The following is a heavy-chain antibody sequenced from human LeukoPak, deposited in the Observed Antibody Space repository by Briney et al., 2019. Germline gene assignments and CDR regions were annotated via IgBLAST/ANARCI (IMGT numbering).Heavy chain of an antibody. CDR1: GFTFSNAW. J-gene: IGHJ3*02. Sequence: GGSLRLSCAASGFTFSNAWMSWVRQAPGKGLEWVGRIKSKTDGGTTDYAAPVKGRFTISRDDSKNTLYLQMHSLRADDTALYYCARHLLTGYPNDAFDIWGQGTMVTVSS. D-gene: IGHD3-9*01. CDR3: ARHLLTGYPNDAFDI. V-gene: IGHV3-15*01. CDR2: IKSKTDGGTT.